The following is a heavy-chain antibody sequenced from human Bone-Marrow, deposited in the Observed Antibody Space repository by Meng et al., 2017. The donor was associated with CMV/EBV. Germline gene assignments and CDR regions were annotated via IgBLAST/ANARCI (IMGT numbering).Heavy chain of an antibody. Sequence: GESLKISCAASGFTFSSYSMNWVRQAPGKGLEWVSSISSSSSYIYYADSVKGRFTISRDNAKNSLYLRINSLRAEDTAVYSCARGARFVALFDWGQGTLVTVSS. CDR3: ARGARFVALFD. V-gene: IGHV3-21*01. CDR1: GFTFSSYS. D-gene: IGHD3-10*01. CDR2: ISSSSSYI. J-gene: IGHJ4*02.